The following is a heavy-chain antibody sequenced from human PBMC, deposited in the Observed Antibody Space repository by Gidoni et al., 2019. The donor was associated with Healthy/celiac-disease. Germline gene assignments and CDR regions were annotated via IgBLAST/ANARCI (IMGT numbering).Heavy chain of an antibody. V-gene: IGHV3-21*01. Sequence: EVQLVESGGGLVKPGGSLRLSCAASGFPFSSYSMNWVRQAPGKGLEWVSSISSSSSYIYYADSVKGRFTISRDNAKNSLYLQMNSLRAEDTAVYYCARDSNEHSSSWYAPYYYYGMDVWGQGTTVTVSS. CDR2: ISSSSSYI. CDR3: ARDSNEHSSSWYAPYYYYGMDV. D-gene: IGHD6-13*01. CDR1: GFPFSSYS. J-gene: IGHJ6*02.